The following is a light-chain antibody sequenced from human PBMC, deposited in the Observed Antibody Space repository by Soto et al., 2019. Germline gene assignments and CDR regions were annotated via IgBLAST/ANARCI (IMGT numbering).Light chain of an antibody. Sequence: EIVLTQSPATLSLSPGERATLSCRASQSVGSYLAWYQQKPGQAPRLLIYEASKRATGIPARFSGSGSGTDFTLTISSLEPEDCAVYYCQQRSNWTRTFGQGTKVEIK. V-gene: IGKV3-11*01. CDR2: EAS. J-gene: IGKJ1*01. CDR3: QQRSNWTRT. CDR1: QSVGSY.